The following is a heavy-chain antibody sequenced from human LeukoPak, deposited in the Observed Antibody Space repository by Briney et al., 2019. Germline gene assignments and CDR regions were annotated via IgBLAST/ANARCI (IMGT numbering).Heavy chain of an antibody. CDR3: ARLRMGMGSVDY. D-gene: IGHD7-27*01. CDR2: IYHSGST. Sequence: PSETLSLTCAVSGYSISSGYYWGWIRQPPGKGLEWIGSIYHSGSTYYNPSLKSRVTISVDTSKNQFSLKLSSGTAADTAVYYCARLRMGMGSVDYWGQGTLVTVSS. CDR1: GYSISSGYY. V-gene: IGHV4-38-2*01. J-gene: IGHJ4*02.